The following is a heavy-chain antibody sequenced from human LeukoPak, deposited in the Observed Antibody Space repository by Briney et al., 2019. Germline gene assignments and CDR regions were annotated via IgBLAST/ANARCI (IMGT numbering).Heavy chain of an antibody. J-gene: IGHJ4*02. Sequence: GSLRLSCAASGFSFRSYWMSWVRQAPGKGLEWVANIKQDGREKYYVDSVKGRFTISRDNAKNSLYLQMNSLRAEDTAVYYCARVEDYDILTGFDYWGQGTLVTVSS. CDR1: GFSFRSYW. V-gene: IGHV3-7*01. CDR2: IKQDGREK. D-gene: IGHD3-9*01. CDR3: ARVEDYDILTGFDY.